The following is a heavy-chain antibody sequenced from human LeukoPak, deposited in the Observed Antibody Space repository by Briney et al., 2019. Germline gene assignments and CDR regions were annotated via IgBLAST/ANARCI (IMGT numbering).Heavy chain of an antibody. Sequence: GGSLRLSCAASGFTFSSYGMSWVRQAPGKGLEWVSGISGSGGSTYYADSVKGRFTISRDNSKNTLYLQMNSLRAEDTAVYYCASTGGHSSGYYYPGYWGQGTLVTVSS. V-gene: IGHV3-23*01. CDR3: ASTGGHSSGYYYPGY. CDR1: GFTFSSYG. J-gene: IGHJ4*02. CDR2: ISGSGGST. D-gene: IGHD3-22*01.